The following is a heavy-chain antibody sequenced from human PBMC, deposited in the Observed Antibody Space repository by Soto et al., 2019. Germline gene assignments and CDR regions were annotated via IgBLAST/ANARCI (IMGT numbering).Heavy chain of an antibody. V-gene: IGHV3-23*01. J-gene: IGHJ3*02. CDR2: ISGSGDTT. Sequence: EVQLLESGGGLVQPGVSLRLSCAASGLTFSSCAMTWVRQAPGKGLEWVSAISGSGDTTYYADSVNGRFTISRDNSKSTLYLEMNSLRGEDTAVYYCAKNIVTPTMPLRAFYILGRGTMGTASS. D-gene: IGHD3-9*01. CDR1: GLTFSSCA. CDR3: AKNIVTPTMPLRAFYI.